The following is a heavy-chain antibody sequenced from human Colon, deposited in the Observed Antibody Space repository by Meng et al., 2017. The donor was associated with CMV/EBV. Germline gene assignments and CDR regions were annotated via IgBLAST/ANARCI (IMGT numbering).Heavy chain of an antibody. CDR1: GFTFSRHW. CDR3: TTDRVGAMFYTNPFDY. J-gene: IGHJ4*02. V-gene: IGHV3-74*01. D-gene: IGHD1-26*01. CDR2: INGDGTTT. Sequence: GGSLRLSCVASGFTFSRHWMHWVRQVPGKGPEWVSHINGDGTTTSHADSVKGRFTISRDNAKNTLFLQMNSLGADDTGVYFCTTDRVGAMFYTNPFDYWGLGTLVTVSS.